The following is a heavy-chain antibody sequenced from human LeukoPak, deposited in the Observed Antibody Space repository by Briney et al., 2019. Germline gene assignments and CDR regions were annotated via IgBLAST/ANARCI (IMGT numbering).Heavy chain of an antibody. Sequence: ASVKVSCKASGYTFTGYYMHWVRQAPGQGLEWMGWINPNSGGTNYAQKFQGRVTMTRDTSISTAYMELSRLRSDDTAVYYCARDLSYSSSWYRGDYYYYYYMDVWGKGTTVTVSS. CDR2: INPNSGGT. V-gene: IGHV1-2*02. J-gene: IGHJ6*03. CDR1: GYTFTGYY. D-gene: IGHD6-13*01. CDR3: ARDLSYSSSWYRGDYYYYYYMDV.